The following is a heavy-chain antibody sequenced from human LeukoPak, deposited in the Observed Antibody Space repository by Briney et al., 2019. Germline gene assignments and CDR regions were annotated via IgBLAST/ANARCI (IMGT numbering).Heavy chain of an antibody. CDR2: IYYGGST. V-gene: IGHV4-61*01. CDR1: GGSVSSGSYY. D-gene: IGHD3-22*01. CDR3: ARSSYYYDSSGYSNWFDP. J-gene: IGHJ5*02. Sequence: PSETLSLTCTVSGGSVSSGSYYWSWIRQPPGKGLEWIGYIYYGGSTNYTPSLKSRVTISVDTSKNQFSLKLSSVTAADTAVYYCARSSYYYDSSGYSNWFDPWGQGTLVTVSS.